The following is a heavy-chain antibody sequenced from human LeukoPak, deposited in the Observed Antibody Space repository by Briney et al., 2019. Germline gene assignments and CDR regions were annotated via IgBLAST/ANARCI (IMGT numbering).Heavy chain of an antibody. V-gene: IGHV3-30*09. CDR2: ISYDGSNK. D-gene: IGHD4-23*01. CDR1: GFTFSSYA. Sequence: GSLRLSCAASGFTFSSYAMHWVRQAPGKGLEWVAVISYDGSNKYYADSVKGRFAISRDNSKNTLYLQMNSLRAEDTAVYYCARDGGGNFYFDYWGQGTLVTVSS. CDR3: ARDGGGNFYFDY. J-gene: IGHJ4*02.